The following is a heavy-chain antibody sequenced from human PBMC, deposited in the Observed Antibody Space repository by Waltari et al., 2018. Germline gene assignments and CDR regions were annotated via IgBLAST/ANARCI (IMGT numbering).Heavy chain of an antibody. CDR3: AKEGGRHPG. V-gene: IGHV3-23*04. Sequence: EVQLVESGGGLVQPGGSLRLSCAAPGFTFSSNAMSWAGQARGKGLEWVSAMSGSGGSTYYADSVKGRFTISRDNSKNTLYLQMNSLRAEDTAVYYCAKEGGRHPGWGQGTLVTVSS. CDR1: GFTFSSNA. J-gene: IGHJ4*02. D-gene: IGHD3-16*01. CDR2: MSGSGGST.